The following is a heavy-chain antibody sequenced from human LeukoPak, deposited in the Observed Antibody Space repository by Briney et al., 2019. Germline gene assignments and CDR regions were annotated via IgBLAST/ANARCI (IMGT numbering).Heavy chain of an antibody. CDR3: ARNAYAFDI. V-gene: IGHV3-66*02. J-gene: IGHJ3*02. CDR2: IYSGGST. Sequence: GGSLRLSCAASGFTVSSNYMSWVRQAPGKGLEWVSVIYSGGSTYYSDSVKGRLPISRDNSKNTLYLKMNSLRAEDTAVYYCARNAYAFDIWGQGTMVTVSS. CDR1: GFTVSSNY.